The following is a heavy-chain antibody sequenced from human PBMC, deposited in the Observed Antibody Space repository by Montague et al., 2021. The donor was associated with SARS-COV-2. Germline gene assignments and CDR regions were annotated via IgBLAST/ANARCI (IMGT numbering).Heavy chain of an antibody. J-gene: IGHJ5*02. D-gene: IGHD2-2*01. CDR1: GGSISSYY. Sequence: SETLSLTCSVSGGSISSYYWSWIRQPAGRGLEWIGRIYTSGSTNFNPSLKSRVTMSVDTSKNQFSLKLSSVTAADTAVYYCARDGGVPLAPPYSWFDPWGQGALVTVSS. CDR3: ARDGGVPLAPPYSWFDP. CDR2: IYTSGST. V-gene: IGHV4-4*07.